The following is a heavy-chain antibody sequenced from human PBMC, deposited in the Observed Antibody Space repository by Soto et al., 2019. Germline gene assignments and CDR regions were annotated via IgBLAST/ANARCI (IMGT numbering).Heavy chain of an antibody. Sequence: QVQLVQSGAEVKKPGSSVKVSCKASGGTFSSYTISWVRQAPGQGLEWMGRIIPILGIANYAQKFQGRVTITADKSTSTAYMELSSLRSEDTAVYYCARSGSSVVVVAATTQKNYYFDYWGQGTLVTVSS. D-gene: IGHD2-15*01. V-gene: IGHV1-69*02. CDR3: ARSGSSVVVVAATTQKNYYFDY. CDR2: IIPILGIA. J-gene: IGHJ4*02. CDR1: GGTFSSYT.